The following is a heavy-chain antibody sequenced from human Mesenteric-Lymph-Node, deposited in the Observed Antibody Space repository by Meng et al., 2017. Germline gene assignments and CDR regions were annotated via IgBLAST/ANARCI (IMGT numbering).Heavy chain of an antibody. D-gene: IGHD6-19*01. V-gene: IGHV3-30-3*01. CDR1: EFTFSSYP. Sequence: QGQVVESGGGVVQPGRSLRLSCGASEFTFSSYPMHWVRQAPGKGLEWVAVISSDGSNKYYIDSVKGRFTISRDNSKNTLYVQMNSLRADDTAVYYCARENKAVAGVFDYWGQGTLVTVSS. CDR2: ISSDGSNK. CDR3: ARENKAVAGVFDY. J-gene: IGHJ4*02.